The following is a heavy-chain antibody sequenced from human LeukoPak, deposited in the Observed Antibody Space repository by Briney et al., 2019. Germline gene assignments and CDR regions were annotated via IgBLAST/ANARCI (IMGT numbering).Heavy chain of an antibody. CDR1: GGSISHCY. CDR3: GRDSRGPDY. D-gene: IGHD3-22*01. CDR2: INHSGST. Sequence: SETLSLTCAVYGGSISHCYWSWIRQSPGKGLECIGEINHSGSTNYNPSLKSRVTISVDTSKNQISLKLNSVTAADTAVYYCGRDSRGPDYWGQGTLVTVSS. J-gene: IGHJ4*02. V-gene: IGHV4-34*01.